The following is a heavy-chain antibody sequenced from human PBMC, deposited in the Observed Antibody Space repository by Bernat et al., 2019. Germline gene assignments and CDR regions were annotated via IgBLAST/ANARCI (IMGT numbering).Heavy chain of an antibody. CDR1: GFTFSSYW. J-gene: IGHJ5*02. D-gene: IGHD2-2*02. Sequence: EVQLVESGGGLVQPGGSLRLSCAASGFTFSSYWMHWVRQAPGKGLVWVSRINSDGSSTSYADSVKGRFTISRDNAKNTLYLQMNSLRAEDTAVYYCARELDCSSTSCYTFWFDPWGQGTLVTVSS. V-gene: IGHV3-74*01. CDR2: INSDGSST. CDR3: ARELDCSSTSCYTFWFDP.